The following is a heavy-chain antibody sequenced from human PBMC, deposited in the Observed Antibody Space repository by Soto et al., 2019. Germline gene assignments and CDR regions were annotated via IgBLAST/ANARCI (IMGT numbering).Heavy chain of an antibody. J-gene: IGHJ4*02. CDR3: ARDLEWDHWGAAVY. Sequence: GASVKVSCKASGYTFTGYYMHWVRQAPGQGLEWMGWINPNSGGTNYAQKFQGWVTMTRDTSISTAYMELRSLRSDDTAVYYCARDLEWDHWGAAVYWGQGTLVTVSS. CDR1: GYTFTGYY. V-gene: IGHV1-2*04. CDR2: INPNSGGT. D-gene: IGHD1-26*01.